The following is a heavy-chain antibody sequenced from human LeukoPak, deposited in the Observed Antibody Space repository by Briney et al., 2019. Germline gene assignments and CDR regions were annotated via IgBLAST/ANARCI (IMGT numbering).Heavy chain of an antibody. V-gene: IGHV1-24*01. CDR2: SDPEDGER. D-gene: IGHD1-1*01. CDR3: VTGFTTVAVDYFDY. J-gene: IGHJ4*02. Sequence: GASVKVSCKVSGKTLSDLSIHWLRQPPGKGLEWLGGSDPEDGERIYAQMFQGRVTMTEDTSIDTAYMELSSLRSEDTAVYYCVTGFTTVAVDYFDYWGQGTLVTASP. CDR1: GKTLSDLS.